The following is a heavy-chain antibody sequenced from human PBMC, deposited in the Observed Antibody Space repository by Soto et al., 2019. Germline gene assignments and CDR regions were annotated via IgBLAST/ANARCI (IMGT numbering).Heavy chain of an antibody. J-gene: IGHJ2*01. Sequence: QVQLQESGPGLVKPSQTLSLTCTVSGGSISSGGYYWSWIRQHPGKGLEWIGYIYYSGSTYYNPSLKSRVTISVDTSKNQFSLKLSSVTAADKAVYYCARDRAGGHWYFDLWGRGTLVIVSS. CDR3: ARDRAGGHWYFDL. CDR2: IYYSGST. V-gene: IGHV4-31*03. CDR1: GGSISSGGYY.